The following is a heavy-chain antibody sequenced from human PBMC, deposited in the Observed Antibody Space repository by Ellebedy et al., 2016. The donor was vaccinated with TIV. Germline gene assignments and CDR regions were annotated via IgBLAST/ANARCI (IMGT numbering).Heavy chain of an antibody. D-gene: IGHD1-26*01. CDR1: GFTFSSYW. V-gene: IGHV3-7*01. Sequence: GGSLRLXCAASGFTFSSYWMHWVRQAPGKGLEWVANIKQDGSDKYYVDSVKGRFTISRDNAKNSLYLQMNSLRAEDTAVYYCARDKIVGATYFDYWGQGTLVTVSS. CDR2: IKQDGSDK. J-gene: IGHJ4*02. CDR3: ARDKIVGATYFDY.